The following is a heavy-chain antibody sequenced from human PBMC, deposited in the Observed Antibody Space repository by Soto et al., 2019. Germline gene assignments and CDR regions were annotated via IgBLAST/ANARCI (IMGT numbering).Heavy chain of an antibody. CDR1: GGSFSGYY. CDR2: INHSGST. Sequence: QVQLQQWGAGLLKPSETLSLTCAVYGGSFSGYYWSWIRQPPGKGLEWIGEINHSGSTNYNPSLKSRVTISVDMSKNQFSLKVTSMTAADTAVYYCARRIGGDTSGNNDYWGQGTLVTVSS. D-gene: IGHD3-22*01. J-gene: IGHJ4*02. CDR3: ARRIGGDTSGNNDY. V-gene: IGHV4-34*01.